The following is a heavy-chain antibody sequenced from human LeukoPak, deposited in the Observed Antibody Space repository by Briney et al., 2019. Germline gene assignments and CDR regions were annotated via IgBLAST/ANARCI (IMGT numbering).Heavy chain of an antibody. CDR2: ITDDATT. V-gene: IGHV3-74*03. Sequence: GWSLRLSCAASGFTFSSAWMHWVRQAPGTGLVWVSRITDDATTTYTDSVRGRFTISRDNSKNILYLQMNSLRVENTAVYYCVRDRVGPDYWGQGTLVTVSS. J-gene: IGHJ4*02. CDR1: GFTFSSAW. CDR3: VRDRVGPDY. D-gene: IGHD1-26*01.